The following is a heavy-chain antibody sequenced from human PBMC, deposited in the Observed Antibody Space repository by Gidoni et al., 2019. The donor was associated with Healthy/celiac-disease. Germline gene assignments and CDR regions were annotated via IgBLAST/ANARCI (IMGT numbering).Heavy chain of an antibody. D-gene: IGHD3-9*01. CDR1: GGSISSSSYY. J-gene: IGHJ4*02. CDR3: ARHFPYVLRYFETPGLFDY. V-gene: IGHV4-39*01. CDR2: IYYSGST. Sequence: QLQLQESGPGLVKPSETPSLTCTVSGGSISSSSYYWGWIRQPPGKGLEWIGSIYYSGSTYYNPSLKSRVTISVDTSKNQFSLKLSSVTAADTAVYYCARHFPYVLRYFETPGLFDYWGQGTLVTVSS.